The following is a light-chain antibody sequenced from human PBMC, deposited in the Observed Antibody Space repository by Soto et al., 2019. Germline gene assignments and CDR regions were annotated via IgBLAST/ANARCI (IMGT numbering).Light chain of an antibody. CDR3: QQYNDWPLT. V-gene: IGKV3-11*01. Sequence: DIVLTQSPATLSLSPGKGATLSCRASQSVGDYLAWYQQKPGQAPRLLIYDASNRATGIPARFSASGSGTEFTLTISSLQSEDFALYYCQQYNDWPLTFGQGTKVDIK. CDR1: QSVGDY. CDR2: DAS. J-gene: IGKJ1*01.